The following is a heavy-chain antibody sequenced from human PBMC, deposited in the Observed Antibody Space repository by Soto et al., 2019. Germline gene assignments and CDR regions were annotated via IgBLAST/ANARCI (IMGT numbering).Heavy chain of an antibody. CDR2: ISYDGSEK. CDR3: ARSALVLVYYYYGLDV. V-gene: IGHV3-30*03. J-gene: IGHJ6*02. CDR1: ESTFSSYG. D-gene: IGHD5-18*01. Sequence: GGSLRLSCAASESTFSSYGIHWVRQAPGKGLEWVAVISYDGSEKYYADSVKGRFSISRDNSKNTVALQMNSLRPEDTAVYYCARSALVLVYYYYGLDVWGQGTAVTVSS.